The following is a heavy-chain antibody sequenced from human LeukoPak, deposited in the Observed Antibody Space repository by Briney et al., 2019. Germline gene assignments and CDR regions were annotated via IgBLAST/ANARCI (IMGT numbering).Heavy chain of an antibody. CDR2: IYTSGST. Sequence: PSQTLSLTCTVSGGSISSGSYYWSWIRQPAGKGLEWIGRIYTSGSTNYNPSLKSRATISVDTSKNQFSLKLSSVTAADTAVYYCARSAKTPYYYYYMDVWGKGTTVTVSS. CDR3: ARSAKTPYYYYYMDV. J-gene: IGHJ6*03. CDR1: GGSISSGSYY. V-gene: IGHV4-61*02.